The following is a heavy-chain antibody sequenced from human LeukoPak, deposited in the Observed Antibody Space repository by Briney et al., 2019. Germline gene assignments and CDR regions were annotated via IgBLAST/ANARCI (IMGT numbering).Heavy chain of an antibody. CDR2: IYYSGST. CDR1: GDSISSYY. CDR3: ARLNKTPTVYYYDSSGEIDY. Sequence: SETLSLTCTVSGDSISSYYWSWIRQPPGKGLEWIGYIYYSGSTNYNPSLKSRVTISVDTSKNQFSLKLGSVTAADTAVYYCARLNKTPTVYYYDSSGEIDYWGQGTLVTVSS. D-gene: IGHD3-22*01. J-gene: IGHJ4*02. V-gene: IGHV4-59*08.